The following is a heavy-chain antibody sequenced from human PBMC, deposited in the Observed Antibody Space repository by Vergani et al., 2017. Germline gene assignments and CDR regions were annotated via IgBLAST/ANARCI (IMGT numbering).Heavy chain of an antibody. J-gene: IGHJ4*02. V-gene: IGHV3-15*01. CDR3: ITDSGGNQPDY. CDR2: IKSKTDGGTT. D-gene: IGHD4-23*01. Sequence: EVQLVESGGGLVKPGGSLRLSCAASGFTFSNAWMSWVRQAPGKGLEWVGRIKSKTDGGTTDYAAPVKGRFTISRDDSKNTLYLQMNSLKTEDTAVYYCITDSGGNQPDYWGQGTLVTVSS. CDR1: GFTFSNAW.